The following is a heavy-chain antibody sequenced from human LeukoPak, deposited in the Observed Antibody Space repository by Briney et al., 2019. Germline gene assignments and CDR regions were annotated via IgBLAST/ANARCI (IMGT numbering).Heavy chain of an antibody. CDR2: ISAYNGNT. Sequence: ASVKVSCKASGYTFTNYAVSWVRQAPGQGLEWMGWISAYNGNTNYAQKLQGRVTMTTDTSTSTAYMELRSLRSDDTAVYYCARVWLDDAFDIWGQGTMVTVSS. D-gene: IGHD6-19*01. CDR1: GYTFTNYA. J-gene: IGHJ3*02. CDR3: ARVWLDDAFDI. V-gene: IGHV1-18*01.